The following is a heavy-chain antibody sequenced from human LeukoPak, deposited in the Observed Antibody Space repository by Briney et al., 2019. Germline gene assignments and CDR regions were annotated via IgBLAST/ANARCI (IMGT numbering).Heavy chain of an antibody. Sequence: PGGSLRLSCAGSGFTFSSTGMTWVRHAPPRGLERVSAIGGRDGGTYYADSVKGRITISRDTSKNTLYLQMNSLRAEDTAVYYCARRPYDNIGCLDFWGPGNLVTVSS. V-gene: IGHV3-23*01. D-gene: IGHD6-19*01. CDR3: ARRPYDNIGCLDF. J-gene: IGHJ4*02. CDR1: GFTFSSTG. CDR2: IGGRDGGT.